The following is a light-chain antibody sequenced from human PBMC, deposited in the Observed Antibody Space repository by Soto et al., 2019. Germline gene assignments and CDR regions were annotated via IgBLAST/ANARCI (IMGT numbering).Light chain of an antibody. CDR3: QQYDNLPLT. CDR1: QSISSY. V-gene: IGKV1-39*01. CDR2: AAS. Sequence: TQSQSSLSASVGDRVTITCRASQSISSYLNWYQQKPGKAPKLLIYAASSLQSGVPSRFSGSGSGTDFTLTISSLQPEDIATYYCQQYDNLPLTFGGGTKVDIK. J-gene: IGKJ4*01.